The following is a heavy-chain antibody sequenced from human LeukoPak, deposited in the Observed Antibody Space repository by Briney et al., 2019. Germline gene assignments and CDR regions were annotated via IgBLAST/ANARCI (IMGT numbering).Heavy chain of an antibody. CDR1: GYTFTSYD. Sequence: ASVKVSCKAPGYTFTSYDINWVRQATGQGLEWMGWMNPNSGNTGYAQKFQGRVTMTRNTSISTAYMELSSLRSEDTAVYYCARGTYSSGWYSTKSYYFDYWGQGTLVTVSS. CDR3: ARGTYSSGWYSTKSYYFDY. CDR2: MNPNSGNT. J-gene: IGHJ4*02. D-gene: IGHD6-19*01. V-gene: IGHV1-8*01.